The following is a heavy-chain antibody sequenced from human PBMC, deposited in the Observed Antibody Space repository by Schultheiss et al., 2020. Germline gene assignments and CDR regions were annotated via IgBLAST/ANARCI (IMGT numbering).Heavy chain of an antibody. CDR1: GFTFSSYW. J-gene: IGHJ3*02. CDR2: INSDGSST. Sequence: GGSLRLSCAASGFTFSSYWMHWVRQAPGKGLVWVSRINSDGSSTSYADSVKGRFTISRDNSKNTLYLQMNSLRAEDTAVYYCANAIVGATTSDPWIWGQGTMVTVSS. CDR3: ANAIVGATTSDPWI. V-gene: IGHV3-74*01. D-gene: IGHD1-26*01.